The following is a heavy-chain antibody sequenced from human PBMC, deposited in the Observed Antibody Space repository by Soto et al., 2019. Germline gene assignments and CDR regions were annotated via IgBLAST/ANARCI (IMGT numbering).Heavy chain of an antibody. D-gene: IGHD5-18*01. CDR3: ASTSYGYTFYDS. J-gene: IGHJ4*02. CDR2: IYYSGST. CDR1: GGSISSGDYY. V-gene: IGHV4-30-4*01. Sequence: QVQLQESGPGLVKPSQTLSLTCTVSGGSISSGDYYWSWIRQPPGKGLEWIGYIYYSGSTYYNPSLKRRVTLSVDTSKNRFARKLSSVTAADTAVYYCASTSYGYTFYDSWGQGTLVTVSS.